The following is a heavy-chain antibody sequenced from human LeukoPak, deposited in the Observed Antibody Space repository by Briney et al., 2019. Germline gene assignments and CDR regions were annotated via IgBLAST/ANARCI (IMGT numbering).Heavy chain of an antibody. V-gene: IGHV4-59*12. CDR2: IYYSGST. J-gene: IGHJ4*02. Sequence: PSETLSLTCTVSGGSISSYYWSWIRQPPGKGLEWIGYIYYSGSTNYNPSLKSRVTISVDTSKNQFSLKLSPVTAADTAVYYCARGRRYYYGSGSPFDYWGQGTLVTVSS. CDR1: GGSISSYY. D-gene: IGHD3-10*01. CDR3: ARGRRYYYGSGSPFDY.